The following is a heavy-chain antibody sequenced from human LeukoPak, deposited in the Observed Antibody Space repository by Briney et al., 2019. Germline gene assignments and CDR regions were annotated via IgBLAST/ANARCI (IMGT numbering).Heavy chain of an antibody. CDR2: ISSSGSTI. CDR3: ARVGFGELSD. V-gene: IGHV3-48*03. CDR1: GFTFSSYE. D-gene: IGHD3-10*01. Sequence: GGSLRLSCAASGFTFSSYEMNSVRQAPGKGLEWVSYISSSGSTIYYADSVKGRFTISRDNAKNSLYLQMNSLRAEDTAVYYCARVGFGELSDWGQGTLVTASS. J-gene: IGHJ4*02.